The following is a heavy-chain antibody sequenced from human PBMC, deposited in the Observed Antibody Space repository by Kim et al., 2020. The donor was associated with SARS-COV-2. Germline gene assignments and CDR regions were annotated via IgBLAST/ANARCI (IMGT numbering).Heavy chain of an antibody. D-gene: IGHD3-22*01. V-gene: IGHV3-7*03. CDR3: ARASGYPVGFDY. J-gene: IGHJ4*02. Sequence: YYVDIEKGRFTISRDNAKNSLYLQMNSLRAEDTAVYYCARASGYPVGFDYWGQGTLVTVSS.